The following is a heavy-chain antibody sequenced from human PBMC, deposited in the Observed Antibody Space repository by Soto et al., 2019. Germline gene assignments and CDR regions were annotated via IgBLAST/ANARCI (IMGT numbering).Heavy chain of an antibody. V-gene: IGHV4-59*08. CDR2: IYYSGST. J-gene: IGHJ4*02. Sequence: SETLSLTCTVSGGSISSYYWSWIRQPPGKGLEWIGYIYYSGSTNYNPSLKSRVTISVDTSKNQFSLKLSSVTAADTAVYYCARTPPHSSGARGGFDYWGQGTLVTVSS. CDR3: ARTPPHSSGARGGFDY. CDR1: GGSISSYY. D-gene: IGHD6-19*01.